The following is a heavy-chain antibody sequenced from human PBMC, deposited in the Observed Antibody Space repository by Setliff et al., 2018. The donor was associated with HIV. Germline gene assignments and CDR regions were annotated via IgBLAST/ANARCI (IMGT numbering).Heavy chain of an antibody. CDR3: ARRYYDSSGYYYPFDY. CDR2: IYYSGST. Sequence: TSETLSLTCTVSGGSISSSGYFWGWIRQPPGKGLEWIGSIYYSGSTYYNPSLKSRVTISVDTSENQFSRKLSSVTAADTAVYYCARRYYDSSGYYYPFDYWGQGTLVTVSS. V-gene: IGHV4-39*01. J-gene: IGHJ4*02. D-gene: IGHD3-22*01. CDR1: GGSISSSGYF.